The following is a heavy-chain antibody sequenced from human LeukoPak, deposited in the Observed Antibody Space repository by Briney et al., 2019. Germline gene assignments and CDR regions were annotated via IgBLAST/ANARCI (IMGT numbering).Heavy chain of an antibody. CDR1: GFTFSLHI. V-gene: IGHV3-64*01. CDR2: IRSSGGST. J-gene: IGHJ4*02. Sequence: PGGSLRLSCAASGFTFSLHIMHWVRQAPGKGLEYVSNIRSSGGSTYYANSVKGRFTISRDNSKNTLYLQMGILRGEDMAVYYCARESLDDYNTLDYWGQGTLVTVSS. CDR3: ARESLDDYNTLDY. D-gene: IGHD5-24*01.